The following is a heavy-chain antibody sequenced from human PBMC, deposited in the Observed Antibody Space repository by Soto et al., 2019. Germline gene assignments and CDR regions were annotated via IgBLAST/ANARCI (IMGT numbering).Heavy chain of an antibody. V-gene: IGHV3-21*01. CDR2: ISSSSSYI. J-gene: IGHJ4*02. D-gene: IGHD2-8*01. Sequence: GGSLRLSCAASGFTFSSYAMSWVRQAPGKGLEWVSSISSSSSYIYYADSVKGRFTISRDNAKNSLYLQMNSLRAEDTAVYYCARSVLGLYYFDYWGQGTLVTVSS. CDR3: ARSVLGLYYFDY. CDR1: GFTFSSYA.